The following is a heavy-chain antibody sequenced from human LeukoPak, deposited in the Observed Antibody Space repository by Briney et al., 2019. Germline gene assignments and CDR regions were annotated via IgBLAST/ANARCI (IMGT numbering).Heavy chain of an antibody. Sequence: GGSLRLSCAASGFTFSSYAMSWVRQAPGKGLEWVSAISGSGGSTYYADSVKGRFTISRDNSKNTLYLQMNSLRAEDTAVYYCAKDGGHSSSWSLFDYWGQGTQVTVSS. CDR3: AKDGGHSSSWSLFDY. CDR2: ISGSGGST. J-gene: IGHJ4*02. V-gene: IGHV3-23*01. CDR1: GFTFSSYA. D-gene: IGHD6-13*01.